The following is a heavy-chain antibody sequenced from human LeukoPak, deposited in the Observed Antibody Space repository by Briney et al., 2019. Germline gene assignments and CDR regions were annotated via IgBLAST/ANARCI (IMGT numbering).Heavy chain of an antibody. J-gene: IGHJ6*02. V-gene: IGHV5-51*01. CDR2: IYPGDSDT. CDR1: GYSFTSYW. D-gene: IGHD6-13*01. Sequence: GESLKISCKGSGYSFTSYWIGWVRQMPGKGLEWMGIIYPGDSDTRYSPSFQGQVTISADKSISTAYLQWSSLKASDTAMYYCARQQLVGYYYYGMVVWGQGTTVTVSS. CDR3: ARQQLVGYYYYGMVV.